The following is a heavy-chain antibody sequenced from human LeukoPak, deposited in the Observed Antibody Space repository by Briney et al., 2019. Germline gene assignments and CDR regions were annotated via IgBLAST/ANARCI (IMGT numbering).Heavy chain of an antibody. Sequence: PSETLSLTCTVSGGSISSSGYYWGWIRQPPGKGLEWIARIYYGGSTYYNPSLKSRVTISVDTSKNQLSLKLSSLTAADTAVYYCARHEYSGSCYGLSWFDPWGQGTLVTVSS. J-gene: IGHJ5*02. CDR3: ARHEYSGSCYGLSWFDP. V-gene: IGHV4-39*01. CDR2: IYYGGST. CDR1: GGSISSSGYY. D-gene: IGHD1-26*01.